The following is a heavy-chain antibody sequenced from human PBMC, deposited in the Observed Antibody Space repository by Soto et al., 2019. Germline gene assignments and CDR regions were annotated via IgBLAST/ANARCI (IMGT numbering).Heavy chain of an antibody. CDR3: ARVPIDTYMIYWSVP. Sequence: PSETLSLTCTVSGDSVSSGDYYWTWIRQPPGKGLEWVGHIYFSGRTNYIPSLESRVTISLDTSKNQFSLKLTSVTAADTAVYYCARVPIDTYMIYWSVPWGQGTLVTAPQ. J-gene: IGHJ5*02. D-gene: IGHD3-16*01. V-gene: IGHV4-61*08. CDR2: IYFSGRT. CDR1: GDSVSSGDYY.